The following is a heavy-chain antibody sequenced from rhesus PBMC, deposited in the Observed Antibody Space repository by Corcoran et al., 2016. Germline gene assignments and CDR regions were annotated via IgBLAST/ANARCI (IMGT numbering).Heavy chain of an antibody. D-gene: IGHD6-31*01. CDR2: ITYSGST. J-gene: IGHJ4*01. V-gene: IGHV4-122*02. Sequence: QVQLQESGPGLVKPSETLSLTCAVSGGSISSGYYYWSWIRQPPGKGLEWIGYITYSGSTSYNPSLKGRVTISRDTSKNQFSLKLSSVTAADTAVYYCARDGSRAGFDYWGQGVLVTVSS. CDR3: ARDGSRAGFDY. CDR1: GGSISSGYYY.